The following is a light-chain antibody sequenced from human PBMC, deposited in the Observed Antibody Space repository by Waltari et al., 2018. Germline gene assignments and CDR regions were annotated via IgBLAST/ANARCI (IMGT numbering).Light chain of an antibody. J-gene: IGLJ2*01. CDR2: DND. Sequence: QSVLTQPPSVSAAPGQKVTISCSGSSSNIGNNYVSWYQQLPGTAPKLLIYDNDQRPSGIPDRFSGSKSGTSATLGITGLQTGDEADYYCGTWDSSLSIGVFG. CDR3: GTWDSSLSIGV. CDR1: SSNIGNNY. V-gene: IGLV1-51*01.